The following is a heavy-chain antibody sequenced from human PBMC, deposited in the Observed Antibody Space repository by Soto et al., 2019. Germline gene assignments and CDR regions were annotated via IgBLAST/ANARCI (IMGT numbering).Heavy chain of an antibody. J-gene: IGHJ4*02. Sequence: SETLSLTCTVSGGSVTNSSYYWGWIRQSPGKGLEWIGSVYYRGRSYSKSSVKGRFTTSRDESKNSVYLQMNSLKTEDTAVYYCVRATYFSDSSGYTRCFDYWGQGTLVTVSS. D-gene: IGHD3-22*01. V-gene: IGHV4-39*07. CDR2: VYYRGRS. CDR1: GGSVTNSSYY. CDR3: VRATYFSDSSGYTRCFDY.